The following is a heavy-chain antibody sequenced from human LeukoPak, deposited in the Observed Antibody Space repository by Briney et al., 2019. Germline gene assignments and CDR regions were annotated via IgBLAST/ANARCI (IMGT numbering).Heavy chain of an antibody. Sequence: ASVRVSCKASGYTFTDYYMHWVRPAPGQGLEWMGWINPNSGGTNYAQKFQGRVTMSRDTSTSVAYMELSRLRSDDTAVYYCARAAVVTGSTETFDPWGQGTLVTVSS. CDR2: INPNSGGT. CDR1: GYTFTDYY. D-gene: IGHD2-8*02. V-gene: IGHV1-2*02. J-gene: IGHJ5*02. CDR3: ARAAVVTGSTETFDP.